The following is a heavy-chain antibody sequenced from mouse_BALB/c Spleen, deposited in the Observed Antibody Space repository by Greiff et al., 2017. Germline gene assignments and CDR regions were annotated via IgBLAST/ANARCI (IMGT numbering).Heavy chain of an antibody. V-gene: IGHV5-6-5*01. J-gene: IGHJ4*01. Sequence: EVNLVESGGGLVKPGGSLKLSCAASGFTFSSYAMSWVRQTPEKRLEWVASISSGGSTYYPDSVKGRFTISRDNARNILYLQMSSLRSEDTAMYYCARGGDYDAAYAMDYWGQGTSVTVSS. CDR1: GFTFSSYA. D-gene: IGHD2-4*01. CDR2: ISSGGST. CDR3: ARGGDYDAAYAMDY.